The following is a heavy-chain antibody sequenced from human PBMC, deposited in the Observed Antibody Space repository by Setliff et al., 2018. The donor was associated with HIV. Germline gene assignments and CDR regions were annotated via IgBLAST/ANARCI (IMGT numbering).Heavy chain of an antibody. D-gene: IGHD1-26*01. Sequence: GGSLRLSCAVSGFTFEDYGMSWVRQAPGKGLEWVSYITGSSSYTNYADSVKGRFTISRDNSKNTLYLQMNSLRAEDTAVYYCAKPLTQWGVSPYHYAVDVWGQGTTVTVSS. CDR1: GFTFEDYG. J-gene: IGHJ6*02. CDR2: ITGSSSYT. V-gene: IGHV3-11*03. CDR3: AKPLTQWGVSPYHYAVDV.